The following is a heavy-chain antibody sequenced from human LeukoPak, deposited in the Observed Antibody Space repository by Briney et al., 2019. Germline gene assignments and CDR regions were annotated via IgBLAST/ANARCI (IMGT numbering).Heavy chain of an antibody. D-gene: IGHD3-3*01. CDR2: IYYSGST. CDR3: ARAYYDFWSGYTHFYFDY. V-gene: IGHV4-39*01. CDR1: GGSISSSSYY. Sequence: SETLSLTCTVSGGSISSSSYYWGWIRQPPGKGLEWIGSIYYSGSTYYNPSLKSRVTISVDTSKNQFSLKLSSVTAADTAVYYCARAYYDFWSGYTHFYFDYWGQGTLVTVSS. J-gene: IGHJ4*02.